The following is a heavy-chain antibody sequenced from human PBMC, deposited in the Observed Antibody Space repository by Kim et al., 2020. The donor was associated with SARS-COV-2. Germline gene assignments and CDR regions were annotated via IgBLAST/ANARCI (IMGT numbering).Heavy chain of an antibody. J-gene: IGHJ6*02. CDR2: ISYDGSNK. CDR3: AKTAKIGYSYDYGMDV. CDR1: GFTFSSYG. Sequence: GGSLRLSCAASGFTFSSYGMHWVRQAPGKGLEWVAVISYDGSNKYYADSVKGRFTISRDNSKNTLYLQMNSLRAEDTAVYYCAKTAKIGYSYDYGMDVWGQGTTVTVSS. D-gene: IGHD5-18*01. V-gene: IGHV3-30*18.